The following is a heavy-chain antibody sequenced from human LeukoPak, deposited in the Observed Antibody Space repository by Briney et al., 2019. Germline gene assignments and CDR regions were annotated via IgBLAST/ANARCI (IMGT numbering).Heavy chain of an antibody. CDR2: MNPNSGNT. J-gene: IGHJ6*03. Sequence: GASVKVSCKASGYTFTSYDINWVRQATGQGLEWMGWMNPNSGNTGYAQKFQGRATMTRNTSISTAYMELSSLRSEDTAVYYCARGMTTVVTDYYYYMDVWGKGTTVTVSS. D-gene: IGHD4-23*01. CDR1: GYTFTSYD. CDR3: ARGMTTVVTDYYYYMDV. V-gene: IGHV1-8*01.